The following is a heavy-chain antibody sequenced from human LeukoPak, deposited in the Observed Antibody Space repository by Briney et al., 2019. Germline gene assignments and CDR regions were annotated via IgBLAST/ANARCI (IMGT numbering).Heavy chain of an antibody. CDR1: GGSISTTSYD. CDR3: ARICDLLTASDCDY. D-gene: IGHD3-9*01. CDR2: IYYSGNT. Sequence: SETLSLTCTVFGGSISTTSYDWGWIRPPPGKGLEWIGSIYYSGNTYYNPSLKSRITISVDTSKNEFSLKLSSVTAADTAVYYCARICDLLTASDCDYWGQGTLVTVSS. J-gene: IGHJ4*02. V-gene: IGHV4-39*01.